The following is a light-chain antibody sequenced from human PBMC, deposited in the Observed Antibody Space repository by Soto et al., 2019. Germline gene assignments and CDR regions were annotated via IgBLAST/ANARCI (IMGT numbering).Light chain of an antibody. V-gene: IGKV3-15*01. CDR1: QSVDNN. CDR2: GAS. J-gene: IGKJ1*01. Sequence: EILMTQSPATLSVSPGERATLSCRASQSVDNNVAWYQQKPGQAPRLLIHGASSRATGVPTRFSGRGSGTDFTLTISSLQSEDVAVYYCQQYKNWPPWTFGQGTKVEIK. CDR3: QQYKNWPPWT.